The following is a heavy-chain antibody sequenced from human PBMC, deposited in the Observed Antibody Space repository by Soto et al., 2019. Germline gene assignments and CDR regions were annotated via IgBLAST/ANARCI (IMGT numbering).Heavy chain of an antibody. CDR1: GGSISSGGYY. J-gene: IGHJ4*02. D-gene: IGHD2-2*01. V-gene: IGHV4-31*03. Sequence: PSETLSLACTVSGGSISSGGYYWSWIRQHPGKGLEWIGYIYYSGSTYYNPSLKSRVTISVDTSNNQFSLKLSSVTAADTAVYYCARVKEVVVPAAILFDYWGQGTLVTVSS. CDR3: ARVKEVVVPAAILFDY. CDR2: IYYSGST.